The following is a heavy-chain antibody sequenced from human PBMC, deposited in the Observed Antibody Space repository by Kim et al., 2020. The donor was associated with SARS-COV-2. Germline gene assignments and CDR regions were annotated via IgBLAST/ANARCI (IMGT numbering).Heavy chain of an antibody. CDR3: ARGPTVYDSSGYYH. V-gene: IGHV3-30*04. CDR2: ISYDGSNK. D-gene: IGHD3-22*01. Sequence: GGSLRLSCAASGFTFSSYAMHWVRQAPGKGLEWVAVISYDGSNKYYADSVKGRFTISRDNSKNTLYLQMNSLRAEDTAVYYCARGPTVYDSSGYYHWGQGTLVTVSS. CDR1: GFTFSSYA. J-gene: IGHJ4*02.